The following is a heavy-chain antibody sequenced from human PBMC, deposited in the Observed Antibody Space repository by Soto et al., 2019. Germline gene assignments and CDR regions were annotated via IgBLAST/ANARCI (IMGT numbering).Heavy chain of an antibody. CDR2: IYSDGST. CDR1: GFTVSSNF. D-gene: IGHD4-17*01. Sequence: EVQLVVSGGGLVQPGGSLRLSCAASGFTVSSNFMSWVRRAPGKGLEWVSIIYSDGSTYYADSVKGRFTSSRDNSKNTLYRQMNSLRADDTSVYYCASRRNPYGAYDYWGQGTLVTVSS. V-gene: IGHV3-66*01. J-gene: IGHJ4*02. CDR3: ASRRNPYGAYDY.